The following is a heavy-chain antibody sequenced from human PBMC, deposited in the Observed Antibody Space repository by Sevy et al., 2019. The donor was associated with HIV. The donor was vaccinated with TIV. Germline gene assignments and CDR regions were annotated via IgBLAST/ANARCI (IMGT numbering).Heavy chain of an antibody. V-gene: IGHV3-23*01. CDR2: LSGSGGSI. CDR1: GFTSSNYA. J-gene: IGHJ3*01. Sequence: GGSLRLSCAASGFTSSNYAMSWVRQAPGKGLEWVSGLSGSGGSIYYADSVQGRFTISRDNSRNTLYLQMNSLRAEDTAVYYCAKNRLSELGDSFDVWGQGTMVTVSS. D-gene: IGHD1-26*01. CDR3: AKNRLSELGDSFDV.